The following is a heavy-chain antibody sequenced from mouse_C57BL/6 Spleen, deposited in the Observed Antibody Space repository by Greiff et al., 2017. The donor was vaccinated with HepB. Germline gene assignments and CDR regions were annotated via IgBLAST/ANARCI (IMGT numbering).Heavy chain of an antibody. V-gene: IGHV1-72*01. CDR3: ASWGVKESWFAY. J-gene: IGHJ3*01. Sequence: VQLQQPGAELVKPGASVKLSCKASGYTFTSYWMHWVKQRPGRGLEWIGRIDPNSGGTKYNEKFKSKATLTVDKPSSTAYMQLSSLTSEDSAVYDCASWGVKESWFAYWGQGTLVTVSA. D-gene: IGHD2-2*01. CDR2: IDPNSGGT. CDR1: GYTFTSYW.